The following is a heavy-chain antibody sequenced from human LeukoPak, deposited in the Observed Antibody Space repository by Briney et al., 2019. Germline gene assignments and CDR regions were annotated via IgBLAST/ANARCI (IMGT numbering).Heavy chain of an antibody. D-gene: IGHD4-17*01. V-gene: IGHV3-23*01. CDR2: ISGSGGST. Sequence: GGSLRLSCAASGFTFSSYAMSWVRQVPGKGLEWVSAISGSGGSTYYADSVKGRFTISRDNSKNTLYLQMNSLRAEDTAVYYCAKPTMGGDYFFDAFDIWGQGTMVTVSS. J-gene: IGHJ3*02. CDR3: AKPTMGGDYFFDAFDI. CDR1: GFTFSSYA.